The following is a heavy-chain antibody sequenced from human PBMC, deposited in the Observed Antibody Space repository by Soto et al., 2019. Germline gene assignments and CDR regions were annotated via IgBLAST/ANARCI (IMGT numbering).Heavy chain of an antibody. CDR2: IWYDGSNK. Sequence: QVQLVESGGGVVQPGRSLRLSCAASGFTFSSYGMHWVRQAPGKGLEWVAVIWYDGSNKYYADSVKGRFTISRDNSKNTQYLQMNSRRAEDTAVYYCARDRGYCSGGSCYPVGNGMDVWGQGTTVTVSS. V-gene: IGHV3-33*01. CDR3: ARDRGYCSGGSCYPVGNGMDV. CDR1: GFTFSSYG. J-gene: IGHJ6*02. D-gene: IGHD2-15*01.